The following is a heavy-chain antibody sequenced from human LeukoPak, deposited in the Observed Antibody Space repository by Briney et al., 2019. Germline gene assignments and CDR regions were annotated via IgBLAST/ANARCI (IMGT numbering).Heavy chain of an antibody. CDR2: ISGSGGST. Sequence: PGGSLRLSCAASGFTFSSYAMSWVRQAPGKGLEWVSAISGSGGSTYYADSVKGRVTISRDNSKNTLYLQMNSLRAEDTAVYYCATGRIAAAGTCFDYWGQGTLVTVSS. CDR1: GFTFSSYA. V-gene: IGHV3-23*01. J-gene: IGHJ4*02. CDR3: ATGRIAAAGTCFDY. D-gene: IGHD6-13*01.